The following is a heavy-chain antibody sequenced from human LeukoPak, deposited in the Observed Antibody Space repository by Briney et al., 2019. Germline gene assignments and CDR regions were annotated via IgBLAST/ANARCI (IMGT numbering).Heavy chain of an antibody. V-gene: IGHV4-59*10. CDR2: IYTSGST. D-gene: IGHD3-22*01. J-gene: IGHJ4*02. Sequence: SETLSLTCAVYGGSFSGYYWSWIRQPAGKGLEWIGRIYTSGSTNYNPSLKSRVTMSVDTSKNQFSLKLSSVTAADTAVYYCAREPHYYDSSGYYRFDYWGQGTLVTVSS. CDR1: GGSFSGYY. CDR3: AREPHYYDSSGYYRFDY.